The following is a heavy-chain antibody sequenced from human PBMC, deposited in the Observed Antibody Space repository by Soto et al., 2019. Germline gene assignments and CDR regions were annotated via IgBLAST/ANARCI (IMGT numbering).Heavy chain of an antibody. CDR3: ARCSPYDILTGYSYFDY. CDR2: INPNSGGT. D-gene: IGHD3-9*01. J-gene: IGHJ4*02. CDR1: GYTFTGYY. V-gene: IGHV1-2*02. Sequence: QVQLVQSGAEVKKPGASVKVSCKASGYTFTGYYMHWVRQAPGQGLEWMGWINPNSGGTNYAQKFQGRVTMTRDTSISTAYMELSRLRSDDTAVYYCARCSPYDILTGYSYFDYCGQGTLVTVSS.